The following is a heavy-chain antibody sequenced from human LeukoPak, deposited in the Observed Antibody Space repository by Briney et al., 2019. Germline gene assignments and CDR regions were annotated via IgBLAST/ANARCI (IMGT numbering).Heavy chain of an antibody. CDR1: GGSFSGYY. J-gene: IGHJ4*02. V-gene: IGHV4-34*01. CDR2: INHSGST. CDR3: ASGPRAAAGNFDY. D-gene: IGHD6-13*01. Sequence: PSETLSLTCAVYGGSFSGYYWSWIRQPPGKGLEWIGEINHSGSTNCNPSLKSRVTISVDTSKNQFSLKLSSVTAADTAVYYCASGPRAAAGNFDYWGQGTLVTVSS.